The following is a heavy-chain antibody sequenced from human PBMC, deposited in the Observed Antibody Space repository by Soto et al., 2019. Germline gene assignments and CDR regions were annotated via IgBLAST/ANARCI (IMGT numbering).Heavy chain of an antibody. CDR3: GRDGCGGGNCLNWVDP. CDR2: ISSSSTTK. V-gene: IGHV3-48*01. CDR1: GFTFSSYS. J-gene: IGHJ5*02. Sequence: EVQLVESGGGLVQPGGSLRLSCAASGFTFSSYSMNWVRQAPGKGLEWVSYISSSSTTKYYADSVKGRFTISRDNAKNSLYLQMNSLSAEDTVLYYCGRDGCGGGNCLNWVDPWGQGTLVTVSS. D-gene: IGHD2-15*01.